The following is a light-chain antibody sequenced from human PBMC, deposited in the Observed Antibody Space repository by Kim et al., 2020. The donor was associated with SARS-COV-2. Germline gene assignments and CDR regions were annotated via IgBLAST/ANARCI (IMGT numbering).Light chain of an antibody. V-gene: IGKV3-20*01. Sequence: LSPGSTATLSCRTSQSVSTSYIAWYQQRPGQAPRVLNYATSVRATGIPDRFSGRGSGTDFTLTISRLEPEDFAVYYCQQYDRRITFGPGTKVDIK. CDR2: ATS. J-gene: IGKJ3*01. CDR3: QQYDRRIT. CDR1: QSVSTSY.